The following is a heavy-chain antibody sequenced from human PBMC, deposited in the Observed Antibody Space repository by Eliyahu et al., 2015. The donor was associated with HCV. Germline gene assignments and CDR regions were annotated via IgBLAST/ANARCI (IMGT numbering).Heavy chain of an antibody. CDR3: ARQDQQGDSNGLDV. V-gene: IGHV5-51*01. Sequence: EVQLVQSGAEVKKPGESLKISCKGSGYNFNTYWIGWVRQMPGKGLEWMGIIYPGDSDIRYSPSFQGQVTISADKSSRTAYLQWSGLKASDAAMYYCARQDQQGDSNGLDVWGQGTTVTVSS. CDR1: GYNFNTYW. J-gene: IGHJ6*02. CDR2: IYPGDSDI. D-gene: IGHD4-11*01.